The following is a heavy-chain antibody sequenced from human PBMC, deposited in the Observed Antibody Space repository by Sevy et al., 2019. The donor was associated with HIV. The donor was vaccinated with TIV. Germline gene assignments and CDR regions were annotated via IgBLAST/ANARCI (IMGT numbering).Heavy chain of an antibody. D-gene: IGHD5-12*01. CDR3: ARRGLSTMYDAFDI. CDR2: ISGISNYI. Sequence: GSLRLSCAASGFTFNNYLMNWVRQAPGKGLEWVSSISGISNYIYYADSVKGRFTITRDNAKNSLYLQMNSLRAEDTAVYYCARRGLSTMYDAFDIWGQGTMVTVSS. CDR1: GFTFNNYL. V-gene: IGHV3-21*01. J-gene: IGHJ3*02.